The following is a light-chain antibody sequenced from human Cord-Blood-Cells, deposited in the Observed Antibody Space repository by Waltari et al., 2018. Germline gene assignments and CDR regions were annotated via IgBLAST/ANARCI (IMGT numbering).Light chain of an antibody. V-gene: IGKV3-20*01. CDR2: GAS. CDR3: QQYGSSPRT. J-gene: IGKJ4*01. Sequence: EIVLPQSPGPLSLSPGERATLSCRASQSVSSSYFAWYQQKPGQAPRLLIYGASSRATGIPDRFSGSGSGTDFTLTISRLEPEDFAVYYCQQYGSSPRTFGGGTKVEIK. CDR1: QSVSSSY.